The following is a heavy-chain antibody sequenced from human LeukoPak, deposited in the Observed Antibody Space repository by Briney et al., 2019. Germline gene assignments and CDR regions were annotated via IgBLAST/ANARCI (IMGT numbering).Heavy chain of an antibody. V-gene: IGHV3-74*01. D-gene: IGHD5-24*01. CDR2: VKGDGTFT. CDR1: GFTFSNYW. Sequence: GGSLTLSCAASGFTFSNYWMHWVRQAPGEGLVWVSRVKGDGTFTNYADSVKGRFTISRDNAEYTLYLQMHSLRAEDTAIYYCVRDGDDYNFDYWGQGSLVTVSS. CDR3: VRDGDDYNFDY. J-gene: IGHJ4*02.